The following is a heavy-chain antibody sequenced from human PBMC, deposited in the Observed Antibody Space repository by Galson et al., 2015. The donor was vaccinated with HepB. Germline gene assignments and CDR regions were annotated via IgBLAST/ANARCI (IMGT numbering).Heavy chain of an antibody. D-gene: IGHD2-2*01. V-gene: IGHV1-8*01. CDR3: ASAVVLAGGDAFDI. CDR1: GYTFTSYD. Sequence: SVKVSCKASGYTFTSYDINWVRQATGQGLEWMGWMNPNSGNTGYAQKFQGRVTMTRNTPISTAYMELSSLRSEDTAVYYCASAVVLAGGDAFDIWGQGTMVTVSS. CDR2: MNPNSGNT. J-gene: IGHJ3*02.